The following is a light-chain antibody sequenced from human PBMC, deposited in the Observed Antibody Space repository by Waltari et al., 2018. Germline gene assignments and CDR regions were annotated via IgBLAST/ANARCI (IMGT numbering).Light chain of an antibody. CDR2: EVS. V-gene: IGLV2-14*01. CDR3: SSYTSSSAWV. J-gene: IGLJ3*02. CDR1: SRDVGGYDS. Sequence: QSALTQPASVSGSPGQSITISCTGTSRDVGGYDSVSWYQQHPGKAPKLMIYEVSNRPSGVSSRFAVSKSANTASLTISGLQAEDEADYYCSSYTSSSAWVFGGGTKLTVL.